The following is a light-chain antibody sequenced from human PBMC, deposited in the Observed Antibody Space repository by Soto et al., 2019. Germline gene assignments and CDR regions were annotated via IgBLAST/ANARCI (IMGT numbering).Light chain of an antibody. CDR1: KVGDKY. CDR2: QDS. CDR3: QAWDSRTVV. V-gene: IGLV3-1*01. Sequence: SYELTQPPSVSGSPGQTASITCSGDKVGDKYACWYQQKPGQSPVLVIYQDSKRPSGIPERFSGSNSGNTATLTISGTQAMEAADSYCQAWDSRTVVFGGGTQLTVL. J-gene: IGLJ2*01.